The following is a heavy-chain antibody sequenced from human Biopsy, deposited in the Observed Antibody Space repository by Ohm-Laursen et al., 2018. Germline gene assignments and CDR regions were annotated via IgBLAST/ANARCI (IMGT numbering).Heavy chain of an antibody. CDR2: RIPYFNTI. Sequence: EASVKVSCKASGVTFDTYAFGWVRQAPGHGLEWMGGRIPYFNTIYYARNFQDRAVITADRSARTTDMQLSGLRPDDTAVYYCAGGQRGPPIGVTVPGDAFDLWGPGTMVTVSP. J-gene: IGHJ3*01. CDR1: GVTFDTYA. V-gene: IGHV1-69*13. D-gene: IGHD2/OR15-2a*01. CDR3: AGGQRGPPIGVTVPGDAFDL.